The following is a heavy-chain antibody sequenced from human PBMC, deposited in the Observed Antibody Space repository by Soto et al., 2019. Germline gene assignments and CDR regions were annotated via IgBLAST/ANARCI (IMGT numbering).Heavy chain of an antibody. V-gene: IGHV3-7*01. D-gene: IGHD6-6*01. CDR1: GFTFSSYW. Sequence: GGSLRLSCAASGFTFSSYWMSWVRQAPGKGLEWVANIKHVGSEKYYVDSVKGRFTISRDNAKNSLYLQMNSLRAEDTAVYYCGIPSTPFGSSDAFDIWGQGTMVTVSS. J-gene: IGHJ3*02. CDR2: IKHVGSEK. CDR3: GIPSTPFGSSDAFDI.